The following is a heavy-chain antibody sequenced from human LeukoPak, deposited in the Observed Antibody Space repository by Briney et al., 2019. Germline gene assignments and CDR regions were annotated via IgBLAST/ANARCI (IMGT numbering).Heavy chain of an antibody. V-gene: IGHV1-18*01. Sequence: ASVKVSCKASGYTFTSYGISWVRQAPGQGLEWMGWINTYNGNTNYAQKFQGGVTMTTETSTNTAYMELRSLRSDDTAVYYCARDPVDCGTASCYIHWFDSWGQGTLVTVSS. CDR3: ARDPVDCGTASCYIHWFDS. J-gene: IGHJ5*01. D-gene: IGHD2-2*02. CDR1: GYTFTSYG. CDR2: INTYNGNT.